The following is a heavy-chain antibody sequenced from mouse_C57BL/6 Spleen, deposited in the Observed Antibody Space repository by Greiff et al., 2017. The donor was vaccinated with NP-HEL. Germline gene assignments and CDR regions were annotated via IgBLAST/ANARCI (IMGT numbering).Heavy chain of an antibody. CDR2: INPGSGGT. D-gene: IGHD2-4*01. CDR1: GYAFTNYL. J-gene: IGHJ1*03. V-gene: IGHV1-54*01. Sequence: QVQLQQSGAELVRPGTSVKVSCKASGYAFTNYLIEWVKQRPGQGLEWIGVINPGSGGTNYNEKFKGKATLTADKSSSTAYMQLSSLTSEDSAVYFCARRVFDYDWYFDVWGTGTTVTVSS. CDR3: ARRVFDYDWYFDV.